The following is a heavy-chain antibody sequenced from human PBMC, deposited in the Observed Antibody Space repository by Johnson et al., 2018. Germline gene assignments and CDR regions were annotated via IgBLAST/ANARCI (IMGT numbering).Heavy chain of an antibody. CDR1: GFTFSSYS. Sequence: VQLVQSGGGLVQPGGSLRLSCAASGFTFSSYSMNWVRQAPGKGLEWVSYISSSSSTIYYADSVKGRFTISRDNAKNTLYLQMNSLRVEDTAVYYCAKDFTYYDGSGYTWGALDIWGQGTMVTVSS. CDR3: AKDFTYYDGSGYTWGALDI. J-gene: IGHJ3*02. CDR2: ISSSSSTI. D-gene: IGHD3-22*01. V-gene: IGHV3-48*04.